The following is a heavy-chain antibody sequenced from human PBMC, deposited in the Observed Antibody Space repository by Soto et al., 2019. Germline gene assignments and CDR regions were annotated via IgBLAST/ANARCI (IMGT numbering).Heavy chain of an antibody. CDR3: ARYIVVVTATYAFDI. V-gene: IGHV3-30-3*01. Sequence: PGGSLRLSCAASGFTFSSYAMHWVRQAPGKGLEWVAVISYDGSNKYYADSVKGRFTISRDNSKNTLYLQMNSLRAEDTAVYYFARYIVVVTATYAFDIWGKGTMVTVPS. CDR1: GFTFSSYA. D-gene: IGHD2-21*02. J-gene: IGHJ3*02. CDR2: ISYDGSNK.